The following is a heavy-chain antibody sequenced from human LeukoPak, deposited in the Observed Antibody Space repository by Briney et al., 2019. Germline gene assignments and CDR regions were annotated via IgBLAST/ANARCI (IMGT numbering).Heavy chain of an antibody. J-gene: IGHJ6*03. D-gene: IGHD1-26*01. V-gene: IGHV1-2*02. CDR1: GYTFSDYY. CDR3: ARDLGATVVGYYMDV. Sequence: GASVKVSCKASGYTFSDYYMHWVRQAPGQGLEWMGWINPNSGGTNYAQKFQGRVTMTRDTSISTAYMELSRLRSDDTAVYYCARDLGATVVGYYMDVWGKGTTVTVSS. CDR2: INPNSGGT.